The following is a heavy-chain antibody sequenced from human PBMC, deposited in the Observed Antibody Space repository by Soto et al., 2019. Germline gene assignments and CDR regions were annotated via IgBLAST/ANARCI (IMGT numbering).Heavy chain of an antibody. CDR2: ISSGGNYR. CDR1: GFTLSGYS. Sequence: EVQMVESGGGLVQPGGSLRLSCAASGFTLSGYSMNWVRQAPGKGLEWVAYISSGGNYRYYADSVKGRFTISRDNAKNSLDLQMSSLRDEDTAVYYCVNGGEQLYLRYWGQGTLVTVSS. CDR3: VNGGEQLYLRY. V-gene: IGHV3-48*02. D-gene: IGHD2-2*01. J-gene: IGHJ4*02.